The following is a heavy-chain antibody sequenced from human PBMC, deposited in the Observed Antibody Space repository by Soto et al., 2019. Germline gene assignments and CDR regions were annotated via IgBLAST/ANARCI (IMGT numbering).Heavy chain of an antibody. CDR3: ARAVSGDAWELPPPAGGMDV. CDR1: GYTFTSYY. D-gene: IGHD1-26*01. Sequence: GASVKVSCKASGYTFTSYYMHWVREAPGQGLEWMGIINPSGGSTSYAQKFQGRVTMTRDTSTSTVYMELSSLRSEDTAVYYCARAVSGDAWELPPPAGGMDVWGQGTTVTVSS. V-gene: IGHV1-46*01. J-gene: IGHJ6*02. CDR2: INPSGGST.